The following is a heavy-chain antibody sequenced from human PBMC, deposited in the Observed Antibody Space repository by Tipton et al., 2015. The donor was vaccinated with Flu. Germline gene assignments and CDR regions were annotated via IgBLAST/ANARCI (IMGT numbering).Heavy chain of an antibody. CDR1: GASISSSY. V-gene: IGHV4-59*01. Sequence: GSLRLSCTVSGASISSSYWSWIRQAPGKGLEWIGHIYYSGITNYNPSLKSRITISVGTSKNQFSLRLSSVTAADTAVYYCARDTSLQRWGQGTLVTVS. CDR2: IYYSGIT. J-gene: IGHJ1*01. CDR3: ARDTSLQR.